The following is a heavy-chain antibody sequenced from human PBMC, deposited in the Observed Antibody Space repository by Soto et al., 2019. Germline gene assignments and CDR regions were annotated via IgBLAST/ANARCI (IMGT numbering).Heavy chain of an antibody. J-gene: IGHJ5*02. CDR2: MNPNSGNT. Sequence: GAPVKVSCKASGYTFTSYDINWVRQATGQGLEWMGWMNPNSGNTGYAQKFQGRVTMTRNTSISTAYMELSSLRSEDTAVYYCARGITIFGVVIISPLFDPWGQGTLVTVSS. CDR1: GYTFTSYD. CDR3: ARGITIFGVVIISPLFDP. V-gene: IGHV1-8*01. D-gene: IGHD3-3*01.